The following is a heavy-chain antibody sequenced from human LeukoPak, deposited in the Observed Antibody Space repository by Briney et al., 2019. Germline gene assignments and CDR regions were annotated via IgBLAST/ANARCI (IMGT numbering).Heavy chain of an antibody. V-gene: IGHV4-59*12. Sequence: SETLSLTCTVSGDSISSYYWTWIRQPPGKRLEWIGYIFYTGTTKYNPSLKSRVTISVDRSKNQFSLKLSSVTAADTAVYYCASSIAAATWYFDLWGRGTLVTVSS. J-gene: IGHJ2*01. CDR2: IFYTGTT. D-gene: IGHD6-25*01. CDR3: ASSIAAATWYFDL. CDR1: GDSISSYY.